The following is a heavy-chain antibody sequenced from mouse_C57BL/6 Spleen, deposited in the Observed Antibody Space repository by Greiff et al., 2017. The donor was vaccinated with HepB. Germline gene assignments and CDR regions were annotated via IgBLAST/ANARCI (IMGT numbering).Heavy chain of an antibody. J-gene: IGHJ2*01. V-gene: IGHV5-6*01. CDR2: ISSGGSYT. CDR1: GFTFSSYG. CDR3: ARHWDGKTPFDY. D-gene: IGHD2-1*01. Sequence: EVMLVESGGDLVKPGGSLKLSCAASGFTFSSYGMSWVRQTPDKRLEWVATISSGGSYTYYPDSVKGRFTISRDNAKNTLYLQMSSLKSEDTAMYYCARHWDGKTPFDYWGQGTTLTVSS.